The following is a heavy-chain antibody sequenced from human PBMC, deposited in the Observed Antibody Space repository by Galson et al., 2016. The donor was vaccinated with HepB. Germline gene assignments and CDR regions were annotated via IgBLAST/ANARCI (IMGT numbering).Heavy chain of an antibody. J-gene: IGHJ4*02. CDR2: IYSRGSA. CDR1: GFTVSRDY. CDR3: ARDWGSSWCLH. Sequence: SLRLSCAGSGFTVSRDYMSWVRQAPGKGLEWVSVIYSRGSAYYADSVKGRFTISRGNSKNTLYLQMNSLKAEDTAVYYCARDWGSSWCLHWGQGTLVTVSS. V-gene: IGHV3-66*01. D-gene: IGHD6-13*01.